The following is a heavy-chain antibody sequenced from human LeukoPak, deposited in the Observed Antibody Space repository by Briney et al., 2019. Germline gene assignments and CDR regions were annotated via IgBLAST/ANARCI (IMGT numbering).Heavy chain of an antibody. V-gene: IGHV3-11*05. D-gene: IGHD6-13*01. J-gene: IGHJ5*02. Sequence: SVKGRFTISRDNAKKSLYLQMNSLRAEDTAVYYCARVQKGIAAAGTGGGWFEPWGQGTLVTVSA. CDR3: ARVQKGIAAAGTGGGWFEP.